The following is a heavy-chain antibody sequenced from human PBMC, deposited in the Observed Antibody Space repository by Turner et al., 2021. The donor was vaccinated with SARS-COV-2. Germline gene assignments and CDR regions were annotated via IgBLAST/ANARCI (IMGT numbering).Heavy chain of an antibody. CDR2: VYYDGSS. D-gene: IGHD2-21*02. J-gene: IGHJ4*02. V-gene: IGHV4-59*01. CDR3: ASGSGSYSAWYFDY. CDR1: GGSITSYY. Sequence: QVQLQESGPGLVKPSETLSLTCSVAGGSITSYYWSWIRQAPGKGLEWIGYVYYDGSSNYNPSLKSRVTISVDTSKNLFSLKLTSVTAADTAVYYCASGSGSYSAWYFDYWGQGTLVTVSS.